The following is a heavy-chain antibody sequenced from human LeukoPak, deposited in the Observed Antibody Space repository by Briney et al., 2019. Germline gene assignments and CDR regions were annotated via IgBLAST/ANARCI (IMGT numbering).Heavy chain of an antibody. Sequence: GGSLRLSCAASGFSLNSYAMSWVRQAPGKGLEWVSSISGSGGSTYYADSVKGRFTISRDNAKNTLYLQMNRLRAEDTAVYYCARGRIGGLPDSWGQGTLVTVSS. CDR3: ARGRIGGLPDS. CDR2: ISGSGGST. J-gene: IGHJ5*01. CDR1: GFSLNSYA. V-gene: IGHV3-23*01. D-gene: IGHD5-12*01.